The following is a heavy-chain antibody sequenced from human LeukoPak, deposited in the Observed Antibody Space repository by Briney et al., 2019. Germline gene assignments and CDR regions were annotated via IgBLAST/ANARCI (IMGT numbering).Heavy chain of an antibody. D-gene: IGHD6-13*01. Sequence: GGALRLSCTVCGVSFGDYTMSWVREAPGKGVEGVGFIRRKAYGGTTEYAACVKGKFTIARNESKTISYLQMNSLKTEDTAVYYCTRFYSESSSWALDYWGQGTLVTVSS. V-gene: IGHV3-49*04. J-gene: IGHJ4*02. CDR3: TRFYSESSSWALDY. CDR1: GVSFGDYT. CDR2: IRRKAYGGTT.